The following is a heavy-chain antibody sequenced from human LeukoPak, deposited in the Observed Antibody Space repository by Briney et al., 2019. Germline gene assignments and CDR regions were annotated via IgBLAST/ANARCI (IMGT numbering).Heavy chain of an antibody. CDR2: ISGSGGST. CDR1: GFTFSSYA. Sequence: GGSLRLSCAASGFTFSSYAMSWVRQAPGKGLEWVSAISGSGGSTYYADSVKGRFTISRDNSKNTLYLQMNSLRAEDTAVYYCARRGSYDFWSGYSSPQPWFDPWGQGTLVTVSS. CDR3: ARRGSYDFWSGYSSPQPWFDP. D-gene: IGHD3-3*01. J-gene: IGHJ5*02. V-gene: IGHV3-23*01.